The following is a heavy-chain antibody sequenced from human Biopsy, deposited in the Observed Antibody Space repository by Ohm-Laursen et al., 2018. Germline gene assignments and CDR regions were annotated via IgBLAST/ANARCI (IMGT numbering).Heavy chain of an antibody. D-gene: IGHD3-10*01. J-gene: IGHJ4*02. CDR1: GGSINSYY. CDR3: VRGGSGSFPFDY. Sequence: PSETLSLTCPVSGGSINSYYWSWMRQPAGKGLEWIGRLFTSGTTNYSPSLNNRVTMSVDTSKNQFSLRLTSVTAADTAVYYCVRGGSGSFPFDYWGPGTLVTVSS. CDR2: LFTSGTT. V-gene: IGHV4-4*07.